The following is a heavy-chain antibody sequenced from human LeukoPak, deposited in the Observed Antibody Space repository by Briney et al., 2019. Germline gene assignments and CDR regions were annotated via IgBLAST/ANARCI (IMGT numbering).Heavy chain of an antibody. CDR2: IIPIFGTA. J-gene: IGHJ6*02. D-gene: IGHD4-17*01. V-gene: IGHV1-69*13. CDR1: GGTFSSYA. Sequence: SVKVSCKASGGTFSSYAVSWVRQAPGQGLEWMGGIIPIFGTANYAQKFQGRVTITADESTSTAYMELSSLRSEDTAVYYCARSDDYEDGMDVWGQGTTVTVSS. CDR3: ARSDDYEDGMDV.